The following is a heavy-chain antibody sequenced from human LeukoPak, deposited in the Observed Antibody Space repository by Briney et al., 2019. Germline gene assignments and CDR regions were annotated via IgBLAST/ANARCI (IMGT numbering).Heavy chain of an antibody. J-gene: IGHJ3*02. CDR2: ISYDGSNK. V-gene: IGHV3-30*04. CDR1: GFTFSSYA. D-gene: IGHD3-22*01. CDR3: ARTYYYDSSGYSDDAFDI. Sequence: PGGSLRLSCAASGFTFSSYAMHWVRQAPGKGLEWVAVISYDGSNKYYADSVKGRFTISRDNSKNTLYLQMNSLRAEDTAVYCCARTYYYDSSGYSDDAFDIWGQGTMVTVSS.